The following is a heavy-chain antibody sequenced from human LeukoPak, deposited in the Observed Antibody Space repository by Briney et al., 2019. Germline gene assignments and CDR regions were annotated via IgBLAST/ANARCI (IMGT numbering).Heavy chain of an antibody. V-gene: IGHV3-23*01. J-gene: IGHJ5*02. CDR1: GFTFSNYA. CDR2: ISGSGGST. CDR3: AKDLFWSGSPNWFDP. D-gene: IGHD3-3*01. Sequence: GGSLRLSCAASGFTFSNYAMSWLRQAPGKGPEWLSTISGSGGSTYYADAVKGRFTISRDNSQNTLNLQMLSLRAEDTAVYHCAKDLFWSGSPNWFDPWGQGTLVTVSS.